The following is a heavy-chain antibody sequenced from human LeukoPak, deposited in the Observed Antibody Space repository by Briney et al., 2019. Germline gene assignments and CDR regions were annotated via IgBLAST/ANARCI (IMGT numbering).Heavy chain of an antibody. CDR2: IWNDGSNK. CDR1: GFTFSSYG. V-gene: IGHV3-33*01. CDR3: ARGYCSSTSCLFDY. J-gene: IGHJ4*02. Sequence: PGRSLRLSCAASGFTFSSYGMHWVRQAPGKGLEWVAIIWNDGSNKYYADSVKGRFTISRDNSKNTLYLQMNSLRAGDTAVYYCARGYCSSTSCLFDYWGQGILVTVSS. D-gene: IGHD2-2*01.